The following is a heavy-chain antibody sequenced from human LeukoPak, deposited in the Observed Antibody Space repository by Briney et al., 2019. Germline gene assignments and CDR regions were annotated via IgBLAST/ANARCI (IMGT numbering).Heavy chain of an antibody. CDR1: GGTFSSYD. Sequence: GASVKVSCKASGGTFSSYDISWVRQAPGQGREWMGGIIPIFGTANYAQKFQGRVTITADESTSTAYMELSSLRSEDTAVYYCARLETGDRYWSYWGQGTLVTVSS. CDR2: IIPIFGTA. D-gene: IGHD7-27*01. V-gene: IGHV1-69*13. J-gene: IGHJ4*02. CDR3: ARLETGDRYWSY.